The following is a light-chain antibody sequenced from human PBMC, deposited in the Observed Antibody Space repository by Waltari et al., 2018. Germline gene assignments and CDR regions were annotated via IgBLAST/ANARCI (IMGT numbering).Light chain of an antibody. Sequence: EIVLTQSPATLSLSPGERATLSCRASPSVRSYLAWYQQKPGQAPRLLIYDASNRATGIPARFSGSGSGTDFTLTISSLEPEDFAVYYCQQRSNWTFGQGTKVEIK. J-gene: IGKJ1*01. CDR1: PSVRSY. CDR2: DAS. V-gene: IGKV3-11*01. CDR3: QQRSNWT.